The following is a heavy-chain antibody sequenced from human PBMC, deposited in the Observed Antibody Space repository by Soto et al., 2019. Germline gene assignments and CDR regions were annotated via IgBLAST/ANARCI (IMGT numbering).Heavy chain of an antibody. V-gene: IGHV3-23*01. Sequence: GGSLRLSCAASGFTFSSYAMSWVRQAPGKGLEWVSAISGSGGSTYYADSVKGRFTISRDNSKNTLYLQMNSLRAEDTAVYYCAKDLLGITMVRGVMPVNYFDYWGQGTLVTVSS. CDR3: AKDLLGITMVRGVMPVNYFDY. J-gene: IGHJ4*02. CDR2: ISGSGGST. D-gene: IGHD3-10*01. CDR1: GFTFSSYA.